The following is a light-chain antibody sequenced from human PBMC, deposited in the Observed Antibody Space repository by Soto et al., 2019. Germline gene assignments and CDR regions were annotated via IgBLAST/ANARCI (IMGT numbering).Light chain of an antibody. J-gene: IGKJ2*01. V-gene: IGKV1-9*01. CDR1: RDVSSY. CDR3: QQPSYYPRT. Sequence: IQMTQSPSSLSATVGDRVTITCRASRDVSSYLVWYQQKPGKAPELLIYAASTLQSGVPLRFIGSGSGTEFSLTISSLQPEDFATYYGQQPSYYPRTFGQGTKLEI. CDR2: AAS.